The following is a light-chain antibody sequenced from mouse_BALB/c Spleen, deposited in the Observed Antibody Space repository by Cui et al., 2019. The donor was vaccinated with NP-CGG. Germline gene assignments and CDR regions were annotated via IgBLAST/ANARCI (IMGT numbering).Light chain of an antibody. CDR1: TGAVTTSNY. V-gene: IGLV1*01. J-gene: IGLJ1*01. CDR3: ALLYSNHWV. CDR2: GTN. Sequence: QAVVTQESALNTSHGETVTLTCRSSTGAVTTSNYANWVQEKPDHLFTGLIGGTNNRAPGVPARFSGSLIGDKAALTITGAQTEDEAMYFCALLYSNHWVFGGGTKLTVL.